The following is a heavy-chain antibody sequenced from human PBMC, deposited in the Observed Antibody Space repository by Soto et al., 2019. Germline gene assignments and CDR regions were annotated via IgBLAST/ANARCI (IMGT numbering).Heavy chain of an antibody. CDR1: GFTFSDYW. V-gene: IGHV3-7*04. CDR3: ARGTVTPGLDY. D-gene: IGHD4-17*01. Sequence: GGSLRLSCAASGFTFSDYWMNWLRQAPGKGLERMANIKEDGSEKYYVDSVRGRFTISRDNAKNSLYLQMNSLRAEDTAVYYCARGTVTPGLDYWGQGTLVTVSS. CDR2: IKEDGSEK. J-gene: IGHJ4*02.